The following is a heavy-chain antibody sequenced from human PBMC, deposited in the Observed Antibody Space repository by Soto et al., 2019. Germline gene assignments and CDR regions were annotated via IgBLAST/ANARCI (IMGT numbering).Heavy chain of an antibody. CDR1: GFTFSSYA. CDR3: AKEGSGEYSSSSYDD. D-gene: IGHD6-13*01. CDR2: ISGSGGST. J-gene: IGHJ4*02. Sequence: GGSLRLSCAASGFTFSSYAMSWVRQAPGKGLEWVSAISGSGGSTYYADSVKGRFTISRDNSKNTLYLQMNSLRAEDTAVYYCAKEGSGEYSSSSYDDWCQGPLATVSS. V-gene: IGHV3-23*01.